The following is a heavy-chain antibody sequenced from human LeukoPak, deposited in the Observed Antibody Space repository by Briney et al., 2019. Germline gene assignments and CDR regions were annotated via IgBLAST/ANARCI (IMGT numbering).Heavy chain of an antibody. Sequence: EASVKVSCKASGYTFTGYYMHWVRQAPGQGLEWMGWINPNSGGTNYAQKFQGRVTMTRDTSISTAYMELSRLRSDDTAVYYCARDVNYYYDSSGSKRLFDYWGQGTLVTVSS. J-gene: IGHJ4*02. D-gene: IGHD3-22*01. CDR2: INPNSGGT. V-gene: IGHV1-2*02. CDR3: ARDVNYYYDSSGSKRLFDY. CDR1: GYTFTGYY.